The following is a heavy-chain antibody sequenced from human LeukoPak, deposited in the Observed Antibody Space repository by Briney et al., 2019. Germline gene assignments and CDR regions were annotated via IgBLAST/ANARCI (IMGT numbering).Heavy chain of an antibody. V-gene: IGHV1-2*02. CDR2: INPNSGGI. Sequence: GASVKVSCKASGYTFTGYYMHWVRQAPGQGLEWMGWINPNSGGINYAQKFQGRVTITRDTSISTAYMELSRLRSDDTAVYYCATSVVVVAATAFDIWGQGTMVTVSS. D-gene: IGHD2-15*01. J-gene: IGHJ3*02. CDR3: ATSVVVVAATAFDI. CDR1: GYTFTGYY.